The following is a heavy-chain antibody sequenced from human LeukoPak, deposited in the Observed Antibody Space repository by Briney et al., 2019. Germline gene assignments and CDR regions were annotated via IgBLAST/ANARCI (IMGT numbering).Heavy chain of an antibody. J-gene: IGHJ4*02. CDR1: GFTFSSYW. CDR3: ARDQSAGYSSSGSSSWGRLGG. D-gene: IGHD6-13*01. Sequence: PGGSLRLSCAASGFTFSSYWTSWVRQAPGKGLEWVASIKEDGSDKYYVDSVKGRFTISRDNTKNSLDLQMNSLRAEDTAVYYCARDQSAGYSSSGSSSWGRLGGWGQGTLVTVSS. V-gene: IGHV3-7*01. CDR2: IKEDGSDK.